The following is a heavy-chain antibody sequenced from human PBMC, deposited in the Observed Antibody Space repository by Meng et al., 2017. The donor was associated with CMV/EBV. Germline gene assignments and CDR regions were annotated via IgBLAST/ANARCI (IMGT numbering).Heavy chain of an antibody. CDR3: ASSDGDSSSSILDY. Sequence: ASVKVSCKASGYTFTSYGISWVRQAPGQGLEWMGWTSAYNGNTNYAQKLQGRVTMTTDTSTSTAYMELRSLRSDDTAVYYCASSDGDSSSSILDYWGQGTLVTVSS. D-gene: IGHD6-6*01. J-gene: IGHJ4*02. CDR2: TSAYNGNT. V-gene: IGHV1-18*01. CDR1: GYTFTSYG.